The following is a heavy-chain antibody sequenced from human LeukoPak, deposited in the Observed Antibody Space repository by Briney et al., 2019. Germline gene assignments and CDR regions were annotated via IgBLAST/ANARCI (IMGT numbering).Heavy chain of an antibody. CDR1: GYTFTGYY. Sequence: ASVKVSCKASGYTFTGYYMHWVRQAPGQGLEWMGWINPNSGGTNYAQKFQGRVTMTRDTSISTAYMELSRLRSDDTAVYYCARIPSYCSSTSCYIYYYYGMDVWGQGTTVTVS. CDR3: ARIPSYCSSTSCYIYYYYGMDV. CDR2: INPNSGGT. V-gene: IGHV1-2*02. J-gene: IGHJ6*02. D-gene: IGHD2-2*01.